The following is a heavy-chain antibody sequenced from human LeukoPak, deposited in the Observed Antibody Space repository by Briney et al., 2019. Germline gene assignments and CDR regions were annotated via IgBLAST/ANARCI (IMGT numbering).Heavy chain of an antibody. CDR2: VYHGGTT. J-gene: IGHJ6*03. V-gene: IGHV4-39*07. Sequence: SETLSLTCTVSGGSISSSSYYWGWIRQPPGKGLQWIGSVYHGGTTFYNPSPKSRVTISVDTSKNQFSLKLSSVTAADTAVYYCARVSYSSSWYYPYMDVWGKGTTVTVSS. D-gene: IGHD6-13*01. CDR3: ARVSYSSSWYYPYMDV. CDR1: GGSISSSSYY.